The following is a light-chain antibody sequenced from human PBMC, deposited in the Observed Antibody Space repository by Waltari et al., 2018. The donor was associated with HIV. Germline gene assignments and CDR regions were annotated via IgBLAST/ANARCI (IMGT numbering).Light chain of an antibody. CDR2: WSS. CDR1: QSLFYTSDNKNF. Sequence: DVVMTPSPDSLAVSLGERAPLNCKSNQSLFYTSDNKNFLAWYQQKAGQRPRLLIYWSSTRASGVPDRFSGSGSETDFTLTITSLQAEDVAIYFCQQYFSVPYTFGQGTKLEIK. CDR3: QQYFSVPYT. V-gene: IGKV4-1*01. J-gene: IGKJ2*01.